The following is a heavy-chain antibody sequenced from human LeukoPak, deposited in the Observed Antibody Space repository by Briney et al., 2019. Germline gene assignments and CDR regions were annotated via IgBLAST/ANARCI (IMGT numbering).Heavy chain of an antibody. CDR3: ARVEVGYGDLYYFDY. CDR2: MNPNSGNT. CDR1: GHTFTSYD. V-gene: IGHV1-8*01. D-gene: IGHD4-17*01. Sequence: ATVKVSCKASGHTFTSYDINWVRQATGQGLEWMGWMNPNSGNTGYAQKFQGRVTMTRNTSISTAYMELSSLRSEDTAVYYCARVEVGYGDLYYFDYWGQGTLVTVSS. J-gene: IGHJ4*02.